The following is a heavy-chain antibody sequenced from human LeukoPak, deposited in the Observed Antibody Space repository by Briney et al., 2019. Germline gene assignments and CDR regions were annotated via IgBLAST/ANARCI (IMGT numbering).Heavy chain of an antibody. Sequence: GGSLRLSCATSGFTLSSFYMHCVRQRPGKGLVWVSRINSDGTDTKYADSAKGRFTISRDNTKNTVYLQMNNLGAEDTAVYYCARGAWGYSVHFDNWGQGALVTVSS. J-gene: IGHJ4*02. CDR3: ARGAWGYSVHFDN. CDR2: INSDGTDT. V-gene: IGHV3-74*03. D-gene: IGHD3-16*01. CDR1: GFTLSSFY.